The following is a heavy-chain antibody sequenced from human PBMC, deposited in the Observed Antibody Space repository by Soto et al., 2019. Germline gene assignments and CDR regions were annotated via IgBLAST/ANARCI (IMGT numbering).Heavy chain of an antibody. Sequence: PSETLSLTCTVTGDSISSSSYYWGWIRQPPGKGLEWIGSIYYSGSNYNNPSLRSRVSMSIDTSKDQFSLKLKSVAAADTALYFCARQRTSVVPQAYFDVWGPGSLVTVSS. J-gene: IGHJ4*02. D-gene: IGHD2-21*01. CDR2: IYYSGSN. CDR1: GDSISSSSYY. CDR3: ARQRTSVVPQAYFDV. V-gene: IGHV4-39*01.